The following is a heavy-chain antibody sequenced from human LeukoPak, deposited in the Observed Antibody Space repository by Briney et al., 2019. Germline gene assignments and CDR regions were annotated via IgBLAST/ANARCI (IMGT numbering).Heavy chain of an antibody. CDR2: ISWNSGSI. V-gene: IGHV3-9*01. D-gene: IGHD5-18*01. CDR3: AKDIAADTAQGDDAFDI. J-gene: IGHJ3*02. Sequence: GGSLRLSCAASGFTFDDYAMHWVRQAPGKGLEWVSGISWNSGSIGYADSVKGRFTISRDNAKNSLYLQMNSLRAEDTALYYCAKDIAADTAQGDDAFDIWGQGTMVTVSS. CDR1: GFTFDDYA.